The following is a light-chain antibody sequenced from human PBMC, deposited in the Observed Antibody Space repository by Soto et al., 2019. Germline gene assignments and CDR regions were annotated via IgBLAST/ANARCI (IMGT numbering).Light chain of an antibody. CDR3: LQHFNFSWT. V-gene: IGKV1-6*01. CDR1: RDIGND. Sequence: AIQMTQSPSSLSASVGDRVTITCRASRDIGNDLGLYQQKPGKAPKHLIFAASNLQSGVPSRFIGGGSGTDFTLTISSLQAVDFATYYCLQHFNFSWTFGQGTKV. J-gene: IGKJ1*01. CDR2: AAS.